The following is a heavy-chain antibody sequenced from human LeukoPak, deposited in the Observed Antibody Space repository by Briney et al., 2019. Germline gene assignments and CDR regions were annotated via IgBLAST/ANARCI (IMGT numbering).Heavy chain of an antibody. V-gene: IGHV4-34*01. J-gene: IGHJ4*02. Sequence: SETLSLTCAVYGVSFSGYYWSWIRQPPGKGLEWIGEINHSGSTNYNPSLKSRVTISVDTSMNQFSLKLSSVTAADTAVYYCARGRYCSGSSCYAYFDYWGQGTLVTVDS. CDR1: GVSFSGYY. D-gene: IGHD2-15*01. CDR3: ARGRYCSGSSCYAYFDY. CDR2: INHSGST.